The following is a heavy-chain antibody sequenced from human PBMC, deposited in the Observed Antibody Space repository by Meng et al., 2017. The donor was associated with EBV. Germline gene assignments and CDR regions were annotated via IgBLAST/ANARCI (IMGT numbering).Heavy chain of an antibody. CDR1: GFSLSSVCVG. CDR3: AHIIAARPFDY. Sequence: QISLKAARAPLVKPPSTLRWSWTFSGFSLSSVCVGGGWIRQPTGNALERLALIYWEDDTRYSPSLKSRLTITKDTSKNQLVLTMTNMDPVDAATYYCAHIIAARPFDYWGQGTLVTVSS. V-gene: IGHV2-5*02. CDR2: IYWEDDT. J-gene: IGHJ4*02. D-gene: IGHD6-13*01.